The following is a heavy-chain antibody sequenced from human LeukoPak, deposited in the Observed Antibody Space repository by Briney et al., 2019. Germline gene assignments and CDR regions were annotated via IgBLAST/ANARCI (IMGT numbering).Heavy chain of an antibody. J-gene: IGHJ4*02. V-gene: IGHV4-4*02. CDR2: IYHSGST. Sequence: PSGTLSLTCAVSGGSITSSNWWSWVRQPPGKGLKWIGKIYHSGSTNYNPSLKSRVTISVDKSKNQFSLKLSSVTAADTAVYYCAREDHSVPYFDYWGQGTLVTVSS. CDR1: GGSITSSNW. CDR3: AREDHSVPYFDY.